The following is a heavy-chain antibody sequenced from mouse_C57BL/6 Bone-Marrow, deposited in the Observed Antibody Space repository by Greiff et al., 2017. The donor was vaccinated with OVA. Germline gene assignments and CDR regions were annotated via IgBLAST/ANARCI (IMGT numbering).Heavy chain of an antibody. Sequence: QVHVKQPGAELVKPGASVKLSCKASGYTFTSYWMQWVKQRPGQGLEWIGEIDPSDSYTNYNQKFKGKATLTVDTSSSTAYMQLSSLTSEDSAVYYCARWWPDYWGQGTTLTVSS. V-gene: IGHV1-50*01. CDR2: IDPSDSYT. D-gene: IGHD1-1*02. CDR3: ARWWPDY. J-gene: IGHJ2*01. CDR1: GYTFTSYW.